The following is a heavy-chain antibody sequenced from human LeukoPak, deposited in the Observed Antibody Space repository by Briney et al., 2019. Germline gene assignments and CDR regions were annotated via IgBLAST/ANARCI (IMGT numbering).Heavy chain of an antibody. CDR3: AKESGRASGYSCGFTDY. CDR2: ISGSGGST. Sequence: GGSLRLSCAASGFTFSSYAMSWVRQAPGKGPEWVSAISGSGGSTYYADSVKGRFTISRDNSKNTLYLQMNSLRAEDKAVYYCAKESGRASGYSCGFTDYWAQGTLVNVSS. D-gene: IGHD6-19*01. V-gene: IGHV3-23*01. J-gene: IGHJ4*02. CDR1: GFTFSSYA.